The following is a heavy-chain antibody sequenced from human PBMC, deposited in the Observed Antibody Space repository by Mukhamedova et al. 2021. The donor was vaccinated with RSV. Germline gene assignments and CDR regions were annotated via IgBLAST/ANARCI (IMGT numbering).Heavy chain of an antibody. V-gene: IGHV3-23*01. CDR2: ISGSGGST. D-gene: IGHD3-16*02. CDR3: AKDDYVWGSYRYSELYNWFDP. Sequence: GGGLEWVSGISGSGGSTYYADSVKGRFTISRDNSKNTLYLQMNSLRAEDTAVYYCAKDDYVWGSYRYSELYNWFDPWGQGTLVTVS. J-gene: IGHJ5*02.